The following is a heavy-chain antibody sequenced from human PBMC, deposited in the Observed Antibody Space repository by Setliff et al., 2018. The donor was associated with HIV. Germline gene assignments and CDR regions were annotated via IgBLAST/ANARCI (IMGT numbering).Heavy chain of an antibody. CDR3: ARYGGSYSSHWFDP. CDR2: IYYTGST. Sequence: SETLSLTCTVSGASVSSGGFYWSWIRQPPGKGLEWIGYIYYTGSTYYNPSLKSRVTISADTSKNQFSLKLSSVTAADTAVYYCARYGGSYSSHWFDPWGQGTLVTVSS. J-gene: IGHJ5*02. D-gene: IGHD1-26*01. V-gene: IGHV4-30-4*08. CDR1: GASVSSGGFY.